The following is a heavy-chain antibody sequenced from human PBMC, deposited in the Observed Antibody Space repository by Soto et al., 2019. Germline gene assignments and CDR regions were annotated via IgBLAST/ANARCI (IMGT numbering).Heavy chain of an antibody. CDR2: IRSKAYGGTT. Sequence: GGSLRLSCTASGFTFGDYAMSWVRQAPGKGLEWVGFIRSKAYGGTTEYAASVKGRFTISRDDSKSIAYLQMNSLKTEDTAVYYCTRVGYYYDSSGYGPNWGQGTLVTVPQ. J-gene: IGHJ4*02. V-gene: IGHV3-49*04. CDR3: TRVGYYYDSSGYGPN. CDR1: GFTFGDYA. D-gene: IGHD3-22*01.